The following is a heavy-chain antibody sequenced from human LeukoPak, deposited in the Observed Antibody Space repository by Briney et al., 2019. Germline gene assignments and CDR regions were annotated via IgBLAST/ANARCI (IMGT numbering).Heavy chain of an antibody. V-gene: IGHV3-23*01. CDR1: GFSFSDNA. Sequence: GSLRLSCEASGFSFSDNAMSWVRQAPGRGLEWVSAITTSGGTAYYADSVKGRFTVSRDNAKNSLYLQMNSLRAEDTAVYYCASVQTSMYWGQGTLVTVSS. CDR2: ITTSGGTA. D-gene: IGHD5/OR15-5a*01. CDR3: ASVQTSMY. J-gene: IGHJ4*02.